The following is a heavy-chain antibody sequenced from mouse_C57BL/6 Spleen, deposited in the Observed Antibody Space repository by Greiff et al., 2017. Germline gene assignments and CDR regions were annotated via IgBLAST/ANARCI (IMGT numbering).Heavy chain of an antibody. V-gene: IGHV1-52*01. D-gene: IGHD2-10*01. J-gene: IGHJ4*01. CDR2: IDPSDSET. Sequence: QVQLQQPGAELVRPGSSVKLSCKASGYTFTSYWMHWVKQRPIQGLEWIGNIDPSDSETHYNQKFKDKATLTVDKSSSTAYMQLSSLTSEDSAVYYCARASFPTRAMDYWGQGTSVTVSS. CDR3: ARASFPTRAMDY. CDR1: GYTFTSYW.